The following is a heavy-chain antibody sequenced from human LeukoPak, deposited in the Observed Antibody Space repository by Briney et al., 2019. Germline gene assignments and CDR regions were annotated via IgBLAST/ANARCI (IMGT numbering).Heavy chain of an antibody. Sequence: TGGSLRLSCAASGFTFSSYGMHWVRQAPGKGLEWVAVIWYDGSNKYYADSVKGRFTISRDNAKNSLYLQMNSLRAEDTAVYYCARDAEGEDYGGNEYYFDYWGQGTLVTVSS. CDR1: GFTFSSYG. V-gene: IGHV3-33*01. D-gene: IGHD4-23*01. J-gene: IGHJ4*02. CDR3: ARDAEGEDYGGNEYYFDY. CDR2: IWYDGSNK.